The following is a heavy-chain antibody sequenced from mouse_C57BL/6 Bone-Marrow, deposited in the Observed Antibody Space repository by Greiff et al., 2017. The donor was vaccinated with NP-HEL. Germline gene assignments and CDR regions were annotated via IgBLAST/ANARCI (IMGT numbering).Heavy chain of an antibody. J-gene: IGHJ3*01. V-gene: IGHV5-4*01. CDR1: GFTFSSYA. D-gene: IGHD2-10*02. Sequence: EVHLVESGGGLVKPGGSLKLSCAASGFTFSSYAMSWVRQTPEKRLECVATISDGGSYTYYPDNVKGRFTISRDNAKNNLYLQMSHLKSEDTAMYYCARDRPYGNYKFAYWGQGTLVTVSA. CDR2: ISDGGSYT. CDR3: ARDRPYGNYKFAY.